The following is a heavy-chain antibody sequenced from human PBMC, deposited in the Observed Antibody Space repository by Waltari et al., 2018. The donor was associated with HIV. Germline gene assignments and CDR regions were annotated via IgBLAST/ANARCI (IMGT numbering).Heavy chain of an antibody. D-gene: IGHD5-12*01. V-gene: IGHV4-4*02. CDR3: ASRRGVYSGYEYFDY. Sequence: QVQLQESGPGLVKPSGTLSLSCAVSGGSISSVIWWSWVRQPPGKGLEWIGEIYHTGSTNSNPSLKSRVTMSVDKSKNQFSLKLRSVTAADTAVYFCASRRGVYSGYEYFDYWGQGTLVTVSS. CDR1: GGSISSVIW. CDR2: IYHTGST. J-gene: IGHJ4*02.